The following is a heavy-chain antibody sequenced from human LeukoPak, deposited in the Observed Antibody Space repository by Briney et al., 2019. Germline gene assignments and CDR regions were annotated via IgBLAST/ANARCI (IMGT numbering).Heavy chain of an antibody. CDR1: GGSFSCYY. V-gene: IGHV4-34*01. J-gene: IGHJ2*01. D-gene: IGHD1-1*01. CDR2: INHSGST. CDR3: ARYSRRVPRHWYFDL. Sequence: PSETLSLTCAVYGGSFSCYYWSWIRQPPGKGLEWIGEINHSGSTNYNPSLKSRVTISVDTSKNQFSLKLSSVTAADTAVCYCARYSRRVPRHWYFDLWGRGTLVTGSS.